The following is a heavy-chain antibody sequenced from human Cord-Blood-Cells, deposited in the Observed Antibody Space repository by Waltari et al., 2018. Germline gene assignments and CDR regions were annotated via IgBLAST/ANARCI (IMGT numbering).Heavy chain of an antibody. CDR3: ARRGDGDYRYYFDY. J-gene: IGHJ4*02. CDR2: INHSGST. V-gene: IGHV4-34*01. CDR1: GGSFRGYY. Sequence: QVQLQQWGAGLLKPSATLSLTCAVYGGSFRGYYWSWIRQPPGKGLEWIGEINHSGSTNYNPSLKSRVTISVDTSKNQFSLKLSSVTAADTAVYYCARRGDGDYRYYFDYWGQGTLVTVSS. D-gene: IGHD4-17*01.